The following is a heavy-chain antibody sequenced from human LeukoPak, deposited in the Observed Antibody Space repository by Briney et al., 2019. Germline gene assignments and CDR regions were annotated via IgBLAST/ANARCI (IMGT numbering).Heavy chain of an antibody. V-gene: IGHV3-66*01. CDR1: GFTVSSSY. D-gene: IGHD3-10*01. Sequence: GGSLRLPCAASGFTVSSSYMSWVRQAPGKGLEWVSVIYSGGNTYYADSVKGRFTISRDISKNTLYLQVNSLRAEDTAVYYCARVYYGSGSYYNVYYYGMDVWGQGTTVTVSS. CDR3: ARVYYGSGSYYNVYYYGMDV. CDR2: IYSGGNT. J-gene: IGHJ6*02.